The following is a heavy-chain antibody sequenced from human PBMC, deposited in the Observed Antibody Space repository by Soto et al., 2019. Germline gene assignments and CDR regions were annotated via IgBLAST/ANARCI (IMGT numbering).Heavy chain of an antibody. CDR2: INSDGSST. D-gene: IGHD5-12*01. CDR1: GFTFSSYW. CDR3: ARDKYSGYDY. V-gene: IGHV3-74*01. J-gene: IGHJ4*02. Sequence: EVQLVESGGGLVQPGGSLRLSCAASGFTFSSYWMHWVRQAPGKGLVWVSCINSDGSSTSYADSVKGRFTISRDNAKNTLYLQMNSLRVEDTAVYYCARDKYSGYDYWGQGTLVTVSS.